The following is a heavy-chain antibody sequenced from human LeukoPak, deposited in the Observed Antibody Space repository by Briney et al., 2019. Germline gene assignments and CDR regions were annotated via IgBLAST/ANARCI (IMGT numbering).Heavy chain of an antibody. D-gene: IGHD3-22*01. V-gene: IGHV1-24*01. CDR3: ATVRSRVGSYYYDSSGYYYFDY. CDR1: GYTLTELS. J-gene: IGHJ4*02. Sequence: ASVKVSCKVSGYTLTELSMHWVRQAPGKGLEWMGGFDPEDGETIYAQEFQGRVTMTEDTSTDTAYMELSSLRSEDTAVYYCATVRSRVGSYYYDSSGYYYFDYWGQGTLVTVSS. CDR2: FDPEDGET.